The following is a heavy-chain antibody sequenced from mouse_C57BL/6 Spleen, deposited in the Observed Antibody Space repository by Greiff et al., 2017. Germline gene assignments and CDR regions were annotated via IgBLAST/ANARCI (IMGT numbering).Heavy chain of an antibody. V-gene: IGHV1-69*01. D-gene: IGHD2-2*01. J-gene: IGHJ2*01. CDR2: IDPSDSYT. Sequence: QVQLQQSGAELVMPGASVKLSCKASGYTFTGYWMHWVKQRPGQGLEWIGEIDPSDSYTNYNQKFKGKSTLTVDKSSSTAYMQLSSLTSEDSAVYYCAVWLRRGGFDYWGQGTTLTVSS. CDR1: GYTFTGYW. CDR3: AVWLRRGGFDY.